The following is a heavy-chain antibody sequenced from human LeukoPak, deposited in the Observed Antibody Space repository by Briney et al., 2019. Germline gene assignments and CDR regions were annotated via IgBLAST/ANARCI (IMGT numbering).Heavy chain of an antibody. D-gene: IGHD2-15*01. CDR1: GGTFSSYA. CDR3: ARGWASTCPNCSGVSCSSAYYYYMDV. CDR2: IIPIFGTA. Sequence: SVKVSCKASGGTFSSYAISWVRQAPGQGLEWMGRIIPIFGTANYAQKFQGRVTITTDESTSTAYMELSSLRSEDTAVYYGARGWASTCPNCSGVSCSSAYYYYMDVWGKGTTVTVSS. V-gene: IGHV1-69*05. J-gene: IGHJ6*03.